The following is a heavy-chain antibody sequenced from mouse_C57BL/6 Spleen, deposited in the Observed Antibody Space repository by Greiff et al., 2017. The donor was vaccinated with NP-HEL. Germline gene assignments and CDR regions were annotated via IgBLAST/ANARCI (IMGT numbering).Heavy chain of an antibody. CDR2: FIPGDGDT. CDR3: AREDYYGSSYWYFDV. Sequence: QVQLQQSGPELVKPGASGKISGKASGYAFGSSWRNWVKQRPGRGLGWMGRFIPGDGDTNDNGKFKGKATLTADKSSSTAYMQLSSLTSEDSAVYFCAREDYYGSSYWYFDVWGTGTTVTVSS. V-gene: IGHV1-82*01. J-gene: IGHJ1*03. CDR1: GYAFGSSW. D-gene: IGHD1-1*01.